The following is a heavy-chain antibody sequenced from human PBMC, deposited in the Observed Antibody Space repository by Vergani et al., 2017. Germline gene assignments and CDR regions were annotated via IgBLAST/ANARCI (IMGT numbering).Heavy chain of an antibody. D-gene: IGHD3-3*01. CDR2: IGFSSTYI. Sequence: EVQLVESGGGLVKPGGSLTLSCAASGFSFNLYSMNWVRQAPGKGLEWVSSIGFSSTYIFYADSVRGRFTISRDNARNSLYLRMSNLRAEDTAVYYCAKGGDFWSPGYMDVWGKGTTVTVSS. CDR3: AKGGDFWSPGYMDV. V-gene: IGHV3-21*01. CDR1: GFSFNLYS. J-gene: IGHJ6*03.